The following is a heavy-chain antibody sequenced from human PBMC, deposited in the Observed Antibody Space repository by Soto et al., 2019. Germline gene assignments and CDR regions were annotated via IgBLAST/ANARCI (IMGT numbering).Heavy chain of an antibody. D-gene: IGHD1-1*01. Sequence: PGGSLRLSCAASGFTFSSYSMNWVRQAPGKGLEWVSYISSSSSTIYYADSVKGRFTISRDNAKNSLYLQMNSLRAEDTAVYYCARVVTPQLLGYYGMDVWGQGTTVTVSS. CDR1: GFTFSSYS. CDR3: ARVVTPQLLGYYGMDV. CDR2: ISSSSSTI. V-gene: IGHV3-48*01. J-gene: IGHJ6*02.